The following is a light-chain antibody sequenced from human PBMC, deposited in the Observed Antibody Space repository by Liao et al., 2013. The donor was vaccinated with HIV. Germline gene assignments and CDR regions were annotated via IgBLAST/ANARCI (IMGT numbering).Light chain of an antibody. J-gene: IGLJ2*01. CDR3: QSADSSGTVV. CDR2: QDS. Sequence: SYEVTQTASVSVSPGQTATISCAGDKLGDNYVSWYQQRPGQSPVLVIYQDSKRPSGIPERISGSSSGTTVTLTISGVQAEDEADYYCQSADSSGTVVFGGGTKLTVL. CDR1: KLGDNY. V-gene: IGLV3-25*03.